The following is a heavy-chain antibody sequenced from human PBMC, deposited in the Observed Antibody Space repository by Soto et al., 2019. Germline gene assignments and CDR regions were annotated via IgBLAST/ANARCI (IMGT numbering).Heavy chain of an antibody. Sequence: GGSLRLSCAASGITFSTYAMHWVRQAPGKGLEWVAVISYDGGNKYYADSVKGRFTISRDNSKNALSPQMNSLRAEDTAVYYCARDYYDRRGYSHSSVYCGQGPLVTVSS. V-gene: IGHV3-30-3*01. CDR3: ARDYYDRRGYSHSSVY. CDR1: GITFSTYA. CDR2: ISYDGGNK. J-gene: IGHJ4*02. D-gene: IGHD3-22*01.